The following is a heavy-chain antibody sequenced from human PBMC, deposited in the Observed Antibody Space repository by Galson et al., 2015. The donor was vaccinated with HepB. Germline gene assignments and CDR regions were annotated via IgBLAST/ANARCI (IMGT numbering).Heavy chain of an antibody. CDR2: ISGYNADT. CDR1: GYSFTQYG. J-gene: IGHJ5*02. CDR3: ARARYGNSAPDH. V-gene: IGHV1-18*01. Sequence: SVKVSCKASGYSFTQYGISWVRQAPGQGLEWMGWISGYNADTNYAQNLQGRVTMTTDTSTTTVYMELRSLRSDDTAVYYCARARYGNSAPDHRGQGTLVTVSS. D-gene: IGHD4-23*01.